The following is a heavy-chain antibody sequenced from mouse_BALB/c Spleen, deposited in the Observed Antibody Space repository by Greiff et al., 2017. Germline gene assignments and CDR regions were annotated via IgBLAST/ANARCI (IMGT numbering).Heavy chain of an antibody. J-gene: IGHJ3*01. CDR3: ARGDRYDGPWFAY. Sequence: QVQLQQPGAELVMPGASVKMSCKASGYTFTDYWMHWVKQRPGQGLEWIGAIDTSDSYTSYNQKFKGKATLTVDESSSTAYMQLSSLTSEDSAVYYCARGDRYDGPWFAYWGQGTLVTVSA. V-gene: IGHV1-69*01. D-gene: IGHD2-14*01. CDR2: IDTSDSYT. CDR1: GYTFTDYW.